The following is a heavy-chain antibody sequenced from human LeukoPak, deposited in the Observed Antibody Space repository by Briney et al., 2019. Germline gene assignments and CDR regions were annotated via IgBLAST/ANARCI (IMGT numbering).Heavy chain of an antibody. CDR1: GYSFTSYW. V-gene: IGHV5-51*01. CDR2: IYPGDSDT. Sequence: GESLKISCKGSGYSFTSYWIGWVRQMPGKGLEWMGIIYPGDSDTRYSPSFQGQVTISADKSISLAYLQWSSLKASDTAMYYCARTGYSSGWYDDYWGQGTLVTVSS. CDR3: ARTGYSSGWYDDY. D-gene: IGHD6-19*01. J-gene: IGHJ4*02.